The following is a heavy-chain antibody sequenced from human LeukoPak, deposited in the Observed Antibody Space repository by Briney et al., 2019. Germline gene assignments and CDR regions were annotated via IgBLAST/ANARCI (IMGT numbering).Heavy chain of an antibody. J-gene: IGHJ4*02. CDR1: GFPFHDYA. CDR3: TKGTWGNPFDY. CDR2: ISWNSGSI. Sequence: GRSLRLSCAASGFPFHDYAMHWVRQTPGKGLEWVSGISWNSGSIVYADSVKGRFTISRDNAKRSLYLQMNSLIAEDTALYYCTKGTWGNPFDYWGQGTLVTVSS. V-gene: IGHV3-9*01. D-gene: IGHD7-27*01.